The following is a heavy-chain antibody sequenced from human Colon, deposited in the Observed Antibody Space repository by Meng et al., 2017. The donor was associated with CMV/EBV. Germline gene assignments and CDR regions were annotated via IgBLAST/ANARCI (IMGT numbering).Heavy chain of an antibody. D-gene: IGHD2-15*01. CDR3: ATTAGVARPFDY. CDR1: GFTFSSYG. Sequence: GGSLRLSCAASGFTFSSYGMHWVRQAPGKRLEWVAFIRYDESNEKYSDSVKGRFTISRDNSRNTLYLQMNSLRTEDTALYYCATTAGVARPFDYWGQGTLVTVSS. V-gene: IGHV3-30*02. CDR2: IRYDESNE. J-gene: IGHJ4*02.